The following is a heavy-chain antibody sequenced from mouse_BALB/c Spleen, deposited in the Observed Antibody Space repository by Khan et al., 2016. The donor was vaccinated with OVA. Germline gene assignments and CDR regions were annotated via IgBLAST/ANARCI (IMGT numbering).Heavy chain of an antibody. J-gene: IGHJ4*01. Sequence: VQLVESGPGLVAPSQSLSITCTVSGFSLSRYNIHWVRQPPGKGLEWLGMIWGGGGTDYNSTLKSRLSISKDNSKSQVFLKMNSLQTDDSAMYSFASAYYRYGGYYAMDYWGQGTSVTVSS. CDR1: GFSLSRYN. D-gene: IGHD2-14*01. V-gene: IGHV2-6-4*01. CDR3: ASAYYRYGGYYAMDY. CDR2: IWGGGGT.